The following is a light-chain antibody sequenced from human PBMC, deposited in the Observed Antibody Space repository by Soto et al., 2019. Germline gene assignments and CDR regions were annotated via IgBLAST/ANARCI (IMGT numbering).Light chain of an antibody. J-gene: IGKJ1*01. CDR1: QDISNY. Sequence: DIQMTQSPSSLSASVGDRVTITCRASQDISNYLAWYQQKPGKVPKLLIYAASTLQSGVTSRFSGSGSGTDFTLTISSLQPEDFATYYCQKYNSAPRTFGQGTKVEIK. CDR3: QKYNSAPRT. V-gene: IGKV1-27*01. CDR2: AAS.